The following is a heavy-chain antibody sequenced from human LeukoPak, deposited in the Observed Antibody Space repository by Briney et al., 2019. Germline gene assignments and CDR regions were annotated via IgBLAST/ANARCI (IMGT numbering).Heavy chain of an antibody. J-gene: IGHJ4*02. D-gene: IGHD2-2*01. V-gene: IGHV4-39*01. Sequence: SETLSLACTVSGGSISSSGYYWGWIRQPPGKGLEWIGTIYYSGNTYYNPSLKSRVTISVDTSKNQFSLILTSVTAADTAVYYCARAFADILVGRPYDSWGQGTLVTFSS. CDR2: IYYSGNT. CDR1: GGSISSSGYY. CDR3: ARAFADILVGRPYDS.